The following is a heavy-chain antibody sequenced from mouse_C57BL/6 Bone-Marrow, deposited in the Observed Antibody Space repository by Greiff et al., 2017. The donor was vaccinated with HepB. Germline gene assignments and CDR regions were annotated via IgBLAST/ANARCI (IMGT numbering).Heavy chain of an antibody. V-gene: IGHV5-4*01. CDR2: ISDGGSYT. J-gene: IGHJ1*03. CDR3: ARENYVWYFDV. D-gene: IGHD1-1*01. Sequence: EVMLVESGGGLVKPGGSLKLSCAASGFTFSSYAMSWVRQTPEKRLEWVATISDGGSYTYYPDNVKGRFTISRDNAKNNLYLQMSHLKSEDTAMYYCARENYVWYFDVWGTGTTVTVSS. CDR1: GFTFSSYA.